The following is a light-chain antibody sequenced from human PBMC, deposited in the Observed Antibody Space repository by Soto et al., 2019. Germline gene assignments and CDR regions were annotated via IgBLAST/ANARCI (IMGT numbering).Light chain of an antibody. CDR2: AAS. CDR3: QKYKGAPRT. J-gene: IGKJ1*01. V-gene: IGKV1-27*01. Sequence: DIQMTQSPSSLSASVGVRVTITCRASQGISNYLAWYQQKPGKVPKLMIYAASTLQSGFPSRFSGIESGTDFTLTVSSLEPEDVATYYSQKYKGAPRTFGHETTEQI. CDR1: QGISNY.